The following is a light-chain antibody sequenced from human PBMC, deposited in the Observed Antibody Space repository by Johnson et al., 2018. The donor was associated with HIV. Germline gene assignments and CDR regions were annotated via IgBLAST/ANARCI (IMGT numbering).Light chain of an antibody. CDR1: SSNIGRNY. V-gene: IGLV1-51*02. Sequence: HSVLTQPPSVSAAPGQMVTISCSGSSSNIGRNYVSWYQQLPGTAPKLLIYQNTWRPSWIPDRFSGSTSGASATLAITGLQTGDEADYYCGTWDNSLKAEVFGTGTKFTVV. CDR2: QNT. J-gene: IGLJ1*01. CDR3: GTWDNSLKAEV.